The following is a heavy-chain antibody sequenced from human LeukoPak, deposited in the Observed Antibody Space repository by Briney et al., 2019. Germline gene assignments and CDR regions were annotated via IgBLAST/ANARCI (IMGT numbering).Heavy chain of an antibody. CDR3: ARHPLGGSSALEY. D-gene: IGHD6-13*01. CDR2: IYSSGST. Sequence: SETLSLTCTVSGGSISSYYWSWIRQPPGKGLEWIGYIYSSGSTDYNPSLKSRVTISLDTSKNQFSLKVTSVTAADTAVYYCARHPLGGSSALEYWGQRTLVTVSS. J-gene: IGHJ4*02. V-gene: IGHV4-59*08. CDR1: GGSISSYY.